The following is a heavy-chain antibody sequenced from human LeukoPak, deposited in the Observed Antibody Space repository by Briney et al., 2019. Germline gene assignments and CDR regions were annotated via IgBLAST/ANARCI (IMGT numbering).Heavy chain of an antibody. J-gene: IGHJ6*03. Sequence: PSETLSLPCTVSGGSISSCSYYWGWIRPPPGKGLEWFGSLYYSGSTYYNPSLKSRVTISVDTAKNQFSLKLSSVTAADTAVYYCARLPKSSSWYITSPSHYYYYYMDVWGKGTTVTISS. CDR3: ARLPKSSSWYITSPSHYYYYYMDV. CDR1: GGSISSCSYY. D-gene: IGHD6-13*01. V-gene: IGHV4-39*01. CDR2: LYYSGST.